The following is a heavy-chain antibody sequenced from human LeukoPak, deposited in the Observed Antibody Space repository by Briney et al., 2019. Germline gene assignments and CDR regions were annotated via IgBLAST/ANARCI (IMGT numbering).Heavy chain of an antibody. Sequence: GSLRLFCAASRHPHNIYVVNGVRQAPGKGLGWVSTITEVGDSTYYAESVKGRFTMSRDNSKNTVYLQMNSLRVEDTAIYYCAKRADGCSGVSCYYYYMDVWGKGTTVTVSS. V-gene: IGHV3-23*01. CDR3: AKRADGCSGVSCYYYYMDV. CDR2: ITEVGDST. D-gene: IGHD2-15*01. J-gene: IGHJ6*03. CDR1: RHPHNIYV.